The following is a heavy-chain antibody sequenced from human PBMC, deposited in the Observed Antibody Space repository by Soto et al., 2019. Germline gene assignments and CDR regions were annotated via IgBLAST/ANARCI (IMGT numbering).Heavy chain of an antibody. V-gene: IGHV4-30-4*01. CDR1: GGSISSGDYY. D-gene: IGHD1-26*01. Sequence: SETLSLTCTVSGGSISSGDYYWSWIRQPPGKGMEWIAYIHNSVSTHYNPSLKSRVTISVDTSKNQFSLKLSSVTAADTAVYYCARSRYSGSYFFDYWGQGILVTVSS. CDR3: ARSRYSGSYFFDY. J-gene: IGHJ4*02. CDR2: IHNSVST.